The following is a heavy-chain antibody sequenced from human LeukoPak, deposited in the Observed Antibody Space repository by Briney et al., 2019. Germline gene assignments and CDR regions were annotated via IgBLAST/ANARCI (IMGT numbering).Heavy chain of an antibody. J-gene: IGHJ2*01. CDR2: IYYSGST. Sequence: SETLSLTCTVSGGSISSYYWSWILQPPGKGLEWIGYIYYSGSTNYNPSLKSRVTISVDTSKNQFSLKLSSVTAADTAVYYCARAGYYAHGPNWYFDLWGRGTLVTVSS. CDR3: ARAGYYAHGPNWYFDL. CDR1: GGSISSYY. V-gene: IGHV4-59*12. D-gene: IGHD2/OR15-2a*01.